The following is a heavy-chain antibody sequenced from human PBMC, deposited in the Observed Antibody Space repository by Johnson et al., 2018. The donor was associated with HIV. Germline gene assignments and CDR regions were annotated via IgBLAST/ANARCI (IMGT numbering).Heavy chain of an antibody. CDR2: IGTAGDT. J-gene: IGHJ3*02. CDR1: GFTFSTYD. V-gene: IGHV3-13*01. Sequence: VQLVESGGGLVQPGGSLRLSCATSGFTFSTYDMHWVRQATGKGLEWVSAIGTAGDTYYPGSVKGRFTISRENVKNSLYLQMNSLRAEDTAVYYCARDWDAYGAFDIWGQGTMVTVSS. CDR3: ARDWDAYGAFDI. D-gene: IGHD1-26*01.